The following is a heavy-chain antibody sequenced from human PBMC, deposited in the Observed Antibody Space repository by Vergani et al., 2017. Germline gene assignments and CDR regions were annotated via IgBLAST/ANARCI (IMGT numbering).Heavy chain of an antibody. J-gene: IGHJ5*02. CDR1: GGTFSSYT. D-gene: IGHD6-19*01. V-gene: IGHV1-69*02. CDR3: ARLYRSGWYNLFDP. Sequence: QVQLVQSGAEVKKPGSSVKVSCKASGGTFSSYTISWVRQAPGQGLEWMGRIIPILGIANYAQKFQGRVTITADKSTSTAYMELSSLRSEDTAVYYCARLYRSGWYNLFDPWGQGTLVTVSS. CDR2: IIPILGIA.